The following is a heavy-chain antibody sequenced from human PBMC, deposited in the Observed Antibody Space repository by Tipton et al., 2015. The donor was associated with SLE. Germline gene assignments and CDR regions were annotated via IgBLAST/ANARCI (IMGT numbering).Heavy chain of an antibody. CDR3: ARDQGGSYESRTDAFDI. D-gene: IGHD1-26*01. CDR1: GGSISSGNYY. J-gene: IGHJ3*02. Sequence: TLSLTCTVSGGSISSGNYYWSWIRQPAGKGLEWVGRIYASGSTNYNPSLKSRVTISVDTSKNQFSLKLSSVTAADTAVYYCARDQGGSYESRTDAFDIWGQGTMVTVSS. V-gene: IGHV4-61*02. CDR2: IYASGST.